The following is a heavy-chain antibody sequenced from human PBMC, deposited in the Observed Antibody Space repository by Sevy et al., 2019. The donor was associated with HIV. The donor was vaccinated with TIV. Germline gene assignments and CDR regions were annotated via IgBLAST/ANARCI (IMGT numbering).Heavy chain of an antibody. J-gene: IGHJ3*02. CDR3: ARGPKDYGDFTGAFDI. Sequence: ASVKVSCKASGYTFTNHDIHWVRQAAGQGLEWMGWMNPKTGDTGYTQKFQGRITMTGDTSIPTAYMELSSLTSDDTAVYYCARGPKDYGDFTGAFDIWGQGTMVTVSS. D-gene: IGHD4-17*01. CDR1: GYTFTNHD. CDR2: MNPKTGDT. V-gene: IGHV1-8*01.